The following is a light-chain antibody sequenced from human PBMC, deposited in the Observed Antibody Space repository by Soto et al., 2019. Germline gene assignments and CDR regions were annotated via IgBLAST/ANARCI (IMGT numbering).Light chain of an antibody. V-gene: IGKV3-20*01. CDR3: QQYGSSMST. J-gene: IGKJ2*01. CDR2: GAS. CDR1: QFISSSY. Sequence: DIVLTQSPGTLSLSPGERATLSCRASQFISSSYLAWYQQKPGQAPRLLIYGASSRATGIPVRFSGSGSGTDFTLTISRLEPEDFAVYYCQQYGSSMSTFGQGTKLEIK.